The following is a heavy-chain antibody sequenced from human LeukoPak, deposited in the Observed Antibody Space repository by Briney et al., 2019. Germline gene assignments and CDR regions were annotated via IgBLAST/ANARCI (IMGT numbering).Heavy chain of an antibody. CDR2: INHSGST. Sequence: SETLSLTCAVYGGSFSGYYWSWIRQPPGKGLEWIGEINHSGSTNYNPSLKSRVTISVDTSKNQYSLKLSSVTAADTAVYYCARVSRYSSSWYYTYWGQGTLVTVSS. CDR3: ARVSRYSSSWYYTY. D-gene: IGHD6-13*01. J-gene: IGHJ4*02. CDR1: GGSFSGYY. V-gene: IGHV4-34*01.